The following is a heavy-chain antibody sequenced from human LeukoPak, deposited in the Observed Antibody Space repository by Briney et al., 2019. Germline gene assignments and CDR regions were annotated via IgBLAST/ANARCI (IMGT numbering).Heavy chain of an antibody. Sequence: SETLSLTCTVSGGSISSSSYYWGWIRQPPGKGLEWIGSIYYSGSTYYNPSLKSRVTISVDTSKNQFSLKLSSVTAADTAVYYCARRGDYGDYPTFYFDYWGQGTLVTVSS. V-gene: IGHV4-39*01. D-gene: IGHD4-17*01. J-gene: IGHJ4*02. CDR2: IYYSGST. CDR3: ARRGDYGDYPTFYFDY. CDR1: GGSISSSSYY.